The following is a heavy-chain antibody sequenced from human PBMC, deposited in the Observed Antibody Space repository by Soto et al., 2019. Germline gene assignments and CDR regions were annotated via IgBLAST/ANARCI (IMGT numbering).Heavy chain of an antibody. D-gene: IGHD5-12*01. V-gene: IGHV6-1*01. Sequence: SQTLSLTCAISGDSVSSNSAAWNWIRQSPSRGLEWLGRTYYRSKWYNDYAVPVKSRITINPDTSKNQFSLQLNSVTPEDTAVYYCARGGYSGYEVYYYYGMDVWGQGTTVTVSS. CDR2: TYYRSKWYN. J-gene: IGHJ6*02. CDR1: GDSVSSNSAA. CDR3: ARGGYSGYEVYYYYGMDV.